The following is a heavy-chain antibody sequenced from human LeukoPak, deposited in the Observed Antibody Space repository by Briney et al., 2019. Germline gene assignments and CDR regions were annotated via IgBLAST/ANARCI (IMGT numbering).Heavy chain of an antibody. Sequence: SETLSLTCTVSGGSISSGYYWGWIRQPPGKGLEWIGSIYHSGSTYYNPSLKSRVTISVDTSKNQFSLKLSSVTAADTAVYYCARIPLKLSEFDPWGQGTLVTVSS. J-gene: IGHJ5*02. CDR3: ARIPLKLSEFDP. D-gene: IGHD2/OR15-2a*01. CDR1: GGSISSGYY. V-gene: IGHV4-38-2*02. CDR2: IYHSGST.